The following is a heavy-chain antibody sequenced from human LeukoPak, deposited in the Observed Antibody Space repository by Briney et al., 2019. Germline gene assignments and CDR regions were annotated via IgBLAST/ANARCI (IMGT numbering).Heavy chain of an antibody. CDR3: ARAVRAHPPADF. CDR1: GFSFSSYW. Sequence: GGSLRLSCAASGFSFSSYWMHWVRQAPGKGLEWVSRINSDGSSTTYADSVKGRSSISRNNAKNTLYLHMSSLRAEDTGVYYCARAVRAHPPADFWGQGTLVTVSS. CDR2: INSDGSST. D-gene: IGHD3-3*01. J-gene: IGHJ4*02. V-gene: IGHV3-74*01.